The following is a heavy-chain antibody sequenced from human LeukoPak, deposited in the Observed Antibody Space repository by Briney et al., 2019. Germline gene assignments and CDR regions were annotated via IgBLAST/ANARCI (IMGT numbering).Heavy chain of an antibody. CDR1: XFSISSYY. J-gene: IGHJ2*01. CDR2: IYYSGST. CDR3: ARRGGGFWYFDL. Sequence: PSETXSLTCXVSXFSISSYYWSWIRQPPGKGLEWIAYIYYSGSTNYNPSLKKRLTISVDTSKHQFSLKLSSVTAADTAVYYCARRGGGFWYFDLWGRGALVTVSS. V-gene: IGHV4-59*08. D-gene: IGHD6-25*01.